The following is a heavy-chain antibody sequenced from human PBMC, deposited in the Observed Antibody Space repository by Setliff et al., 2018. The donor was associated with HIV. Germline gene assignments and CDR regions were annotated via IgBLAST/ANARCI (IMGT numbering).Heavy chain of an antibody. CDR2: INWNGDNT. Sequence: PGGSLRLSCAASGFSLSTYDMTWVRQVPGKGLEWVSGINWNGDNTDYADSVKGRFTVSRDNAKNSLYLQMNSLGAEDTALYYCSRLVVGFSGTSAYMNVWGRGTTVTVSS. V-gene: IGHV3-20*04. D-gene: IGHD1-26*01. CDR1: GFSLSTYD. J-gene: IGHJ6*03. CDR3: SRLVVGFSGTSAYMNV.